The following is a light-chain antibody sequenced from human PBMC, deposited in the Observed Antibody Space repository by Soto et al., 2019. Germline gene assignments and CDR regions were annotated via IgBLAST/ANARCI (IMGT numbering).Light chain of an antibody. CDR3: QQYNSYSGT. CDR1: QSISSW. V-gene: IGKV1-5*01. J-gene: IGKJ1*01. Sequence: DIQMTQSPSTLSASVVDRVTITCLASQSISSWLAWYQQKPGKAPKLLIYDASSLESGVPSRLSGSGSGTEFTLTISSLQPDDFASYYCQQYNSYSGTFGQGTKVDIK. CDR2: DAS.